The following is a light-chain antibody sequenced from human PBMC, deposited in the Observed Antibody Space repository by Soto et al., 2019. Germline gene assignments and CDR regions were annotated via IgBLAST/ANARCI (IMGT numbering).Light chain of an antibody. CDR2: GAS. J-gene: IGKJ1*01. CDR3: QQYNSYSRT. V-gene: IGKV3-20*01. Sequence: EIVLTQSPGTLSLSPGERATLSCRASQSFRGNYLAWYQQKPGQAPRLLLYGASSRATGIPDRFSGSGSGTDFTLTISRLEPEDIATYYCQQYNSYSRTFGQGTKVEIK. CDR1: QSFRGNY.